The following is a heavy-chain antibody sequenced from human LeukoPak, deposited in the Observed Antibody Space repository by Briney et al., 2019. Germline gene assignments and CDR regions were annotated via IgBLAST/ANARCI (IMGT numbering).Heavy chain of an antibody. CDR1: GFTFRNYA. J-gene: IGHJ4*02. CDR3: AKDESSGYYCFDH. D-gene: IGHD3-22*01. Sequence: GGSLRLSCAGSGFTFRNYAMNWVRQAPGKGLEWVSVISSSGGSTYYADSVKSRFTISRDNSKNTLYLQMNSLRAEDTAVYYCAKDESSGYYCFDHWGQGTLVTVSS. V-gene: IGHV3-23*01. CDR2: ISSSGGST.